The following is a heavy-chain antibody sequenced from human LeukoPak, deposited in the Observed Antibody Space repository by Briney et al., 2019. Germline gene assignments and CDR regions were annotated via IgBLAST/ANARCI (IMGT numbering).Heavy chain of an antibody. CDR3: ARTINGYIDA. CDR2: TYYRSKWSS. V-gene: IGHV6-1*01. J-gene: IGHJ5*02. D-gene: IGHD5-24*01. Sequence: SQTLSLTCAISGDSVSSNSAAWNWIRQSPSRGLDWLGRTYYRSKWSSSYAVSVKSRITVTPDTLKNQFSLHLDSVTPDDTAVYYCARTINGYIDAWGQGTLVTVSS. CDR1: GDSVSSNSAA.